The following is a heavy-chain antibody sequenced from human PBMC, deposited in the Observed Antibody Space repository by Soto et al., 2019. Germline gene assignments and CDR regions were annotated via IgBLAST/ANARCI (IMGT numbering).Heavy chain of an antibody. CDR2: ISAYNGNT. Sequence: GASVKVSCKASGYTFTSYGISWVRQAPGQGLEWMGWISAYNGNTNYAQKLQGRVTMTTDTSTSTAYMELRSLRSDDTAVYYCARGPPYHGSGSYRNAFEIWGQGTMVTVSS. D-gene: IGHD3-10*01. V-gene: IGHV1-18*01. J-gene: IGHJ3*02. CDR1: GYTFTSYG. CDR3: ARGPPYHGSGSYRNAFEI.